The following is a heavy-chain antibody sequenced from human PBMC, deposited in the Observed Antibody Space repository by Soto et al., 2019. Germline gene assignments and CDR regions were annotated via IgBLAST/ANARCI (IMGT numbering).Heavy chain of an antibody. Sequence: SETLSLTCTVSGGSISSSSYYWGWIRQPPGKGLEWIGSIYYSGSTYYNPSLKSRVTISVDTSKNQFSLKLSSVTAADTAVYYCARHILAVGLFGIVVVPAANYYFDYWGQGTLVTVSS. CDR1: GGSISSSSYY. CDR2: IYYSGST. CDR3: ARHILAVGLFGIVVVPAANYYFDY. V-gene: IGHV4-39*01. J-gene: IGHJ4*02. D-gene: IGHD2-2*01.